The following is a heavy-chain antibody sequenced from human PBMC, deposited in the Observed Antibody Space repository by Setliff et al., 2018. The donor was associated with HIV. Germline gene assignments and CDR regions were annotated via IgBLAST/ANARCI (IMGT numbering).Heavy chain of an antibody. CDR1: GGSITTYY. V-gene: IGHV4-59*12. Sequence: PSETLSLTCTVSGGSITTYYWNWIRQPPGKGLEWIGYIYYSGSTYYNPSLKSRVTMSVDTSKNQFSLRLSSVTAADSAVYYCATMYSNYGRYYYYYMDVWGKGATVTVSS. CDR3: ATMYSNYGRYYYYYMDV. J-gene: IGHJ6*03. D-gene: IGHD4-4*01. CDR2: IYYSGST.